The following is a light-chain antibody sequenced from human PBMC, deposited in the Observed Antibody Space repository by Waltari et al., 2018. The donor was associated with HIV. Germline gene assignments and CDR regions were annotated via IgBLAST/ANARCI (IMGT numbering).Light chain of an antibody. CDR1: QDISNS. Sequence: DIQMTQSPSSLSASVGDRVTITCRASQDISNSLAWYQQKPGKAPKLLIFDASRLESGVPSRFSGSGGGADFTLTITTLQAEDFATYFCQQYYNIPRTFGQGTEVEV. CDR2: DAS. V-gene: IGKV1-NL1*01. CDR3: QQYYNIPRT. J-gene: IGKJ2*01.